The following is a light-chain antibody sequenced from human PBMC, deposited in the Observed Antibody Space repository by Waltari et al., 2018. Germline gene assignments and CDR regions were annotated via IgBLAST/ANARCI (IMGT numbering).Light chain of an antibody. Sequence: QSALTQPASVSGSPGQSIPISCTGTSSDVGGYNYVSWYQQHPGKAPKLMIYDVINRPSGVSNRFSGSKSGNTASLTISGLQAEDEADYYCSSYTSSSTVVFGGGTKLTVL. CDR2: DVI. J-gene: IGLJ2*01. V-gene: IGLV2-14*03. CDR3: SSYTSSSTVV. CDR1: SSDVGGYNY.